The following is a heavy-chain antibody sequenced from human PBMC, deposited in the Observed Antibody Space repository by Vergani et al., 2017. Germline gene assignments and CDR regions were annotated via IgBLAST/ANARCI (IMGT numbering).Heavy chain of an antibody. CDR2: ISSNGGST. D-gene: IGHD6-6*01. CDR3: ARVRSISPLRYGMDG. CDR1: GFTFSSYA. V-gene: IGHV3-64*01. Sequence: EVQLVESGGGLVQPGGSLRLSCAASGFTFSSYAMHWVRQAPGKGLEYVSAISSNGGSTYYANSVKGRFTISRDNSKNTLYLQMGSLRAEDMAVYYCARVRSISPLRYGMDGWGQGTTVTVSS. J-gene: IGHJ6*02.